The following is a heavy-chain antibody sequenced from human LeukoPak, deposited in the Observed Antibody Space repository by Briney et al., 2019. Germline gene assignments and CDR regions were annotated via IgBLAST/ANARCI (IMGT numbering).Heavy chain of an antibody. V-gene: IGHV3-23*01. Sequence: GGSLRLSCAASGFTFNIYGMSWVRQAPGKGLEWVSTISGGGENTHYADSVKGRFTVSRDNSKNTMYLQMNNLRGDDTALYYCTKDVGPGYDWFDPWGQGTQVTVSS. CDR1: GFTFNIYG. J-gene: IGHJ5*02. CDR3: TKDVGPGYDWFDP. D-gene: IGHD1-1*01. CDR2: ISGGGENT.